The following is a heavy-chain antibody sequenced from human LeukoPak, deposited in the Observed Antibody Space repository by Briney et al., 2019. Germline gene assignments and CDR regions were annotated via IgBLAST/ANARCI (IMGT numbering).Heavy chain of an antibody. J-gene: IGHJ4*02. D-gene: IGHD1-26*01. V-gene: IGHV3-23*01. Sequence: GGSLRLSCAASGFTFSTYAMSWVRQAPGKGLEWVPAISGSGASTYYADSVKGRFTISRDNSKNTLYLQMNSLRAEDTAVYYYAASEGATNNFDYWGQGTLVTVSS. CDR3: AASEGATNNFDY. CDR2: ISGSGAST. CDR1: GFTFSTYA.